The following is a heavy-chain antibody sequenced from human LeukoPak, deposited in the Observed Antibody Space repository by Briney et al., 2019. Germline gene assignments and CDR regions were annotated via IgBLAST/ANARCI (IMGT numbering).Heavy chain of an antibody. Sequence: SQTLSLTCAVYGGSFSGYYWSWIRQPPGKGLEWIGEINHSGSTNYNPSLKSRVTISVDTSKNQFSLKLSSVTAADTAVYYCARSIAVAGPRYFDLWGRGTLVTVSS. D-gene: IGHD6-19*01. CDR3: ARSIAVAGPRYFDL. J-gene: IGHJ2*01. CDR2: INHSGST. CDR1: GGSFSGYY. V-gene: IGHV4-34*01.